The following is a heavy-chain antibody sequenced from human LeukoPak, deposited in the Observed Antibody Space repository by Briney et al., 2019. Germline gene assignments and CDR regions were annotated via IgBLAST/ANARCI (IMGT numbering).Heavy chain of an antibody. V-gene: IGHV4-61*02. J-gene: IGHJ3*02. CDR3: ARRGPLSADAFDI. CDR1: GGSISSGSYY. Sequence: SQTLSLTCTVSGGSISSGSYYWSWIRQPAGQGLEWIGRIYTSRSTNYNPSLKSRVTISVDTSKNQYSLKLSSVTAADTAVYYCARRGPLSADAFDIWGQGTMVTVSS. D-gene: IGHD2-2*01. CDR2: IYTSRST.